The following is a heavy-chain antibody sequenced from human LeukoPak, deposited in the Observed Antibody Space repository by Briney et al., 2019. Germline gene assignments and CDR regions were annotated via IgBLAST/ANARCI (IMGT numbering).Heavy chain of an antibody. D-gene: IGHD3-10*01. J-gene: IGHJ5*02. CDR1: GYSISSGYY. CDR2: IYHSGST. Sequence: TSETLSLTCTVSGYSISSGYYWGWIRQPPGKGLEWIGSIYHSGSTYYNPSLKSRVTLSVDTSKNQFSLNLSSVTAADTAVYYCARTTSDMVRGVMSNWFDPWSQGTLVTVSS. CDR3: ARTTSDMVRGVMSNWFDP. V-gene: IGHV4-38-2*02.